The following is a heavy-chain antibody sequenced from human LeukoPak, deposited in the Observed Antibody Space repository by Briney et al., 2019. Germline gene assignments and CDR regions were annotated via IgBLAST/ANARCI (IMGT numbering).Heavy chain of an antibody. CDR1: GFTFGRYW. Sequence: GGSLRLSCADSGFTFGRYWMHWVRQAPGKGLVWVSHITTDGSGTSYADSVKGRFTISRDNAKNALYLQMNSLRAEDTAVYYCARGAIAGANFDYWGQGTLVAVSS. CDR3: ARGAIAGANFDY. CDR2: ITTDGSGT. D-gene: IGHD1-26*01. V-gene: IGHV3-74*01. J-gene: IGHJ4*02.